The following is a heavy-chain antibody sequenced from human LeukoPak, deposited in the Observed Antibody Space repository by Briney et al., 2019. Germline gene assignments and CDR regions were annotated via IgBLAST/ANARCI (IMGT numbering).Heavy chain of an antibody. V-gene: IGHV3-21*01. J-gene: IGHJ4*02. CDR3: ARDLSSGNPGGFDY. CDR1: GFTFSRYS. Sequence: GGSLRLSCAASGFTFSRYSMNWVRQAPGKGLEWVSTISSSGSYIYYADSVKGRFTISRDNAQNSLYLQMNSLSVEDTAVYFCARDLSSGNPGGFDYWGQGNLVTVSS. D-gene: IGHD3-3*01. CDR2: ISSSGSYI.